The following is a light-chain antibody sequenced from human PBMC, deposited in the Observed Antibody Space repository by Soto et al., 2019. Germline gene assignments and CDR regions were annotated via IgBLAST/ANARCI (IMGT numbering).Light chain of an antibody. J-gene: IGKJ4*01. V-gene: IGKV1-33*01. CDR2: DAS. CDR1: QDISNY. Sequence: DIQMTQSPSSLSASVGDRVTITCQASQDISNYLNWYQQKPGKAPKLLIYDASNLETGVPSRFSGSGSGTDFTFTISSLQPEDIATYYCQQFGNLPLTFGGGTRWIS. CDR3: QQFGNLPLT.